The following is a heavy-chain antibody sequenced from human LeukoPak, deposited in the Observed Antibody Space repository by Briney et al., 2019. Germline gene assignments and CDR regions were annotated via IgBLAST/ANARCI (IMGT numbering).Heavy chain of an antibody. CDR1: GGSISSSSYY. V-gene: IGHV4-39*07. CDR3: ARVKELDQYYYYYYGMDV. J-gene: IGHJ6*02. CDR2: IYYSGST. D-gene: IGHD3-10*01. Sequence: SETLSLTCTVSGGSISSSSYYWGWIRQPPGKGLEWIGSIYYSGSTYYNPSLKSRVTISVDTSKNQFSLKLSSVTAADTAVYYCARVKELDQYYYYYYGMDVWGQGTTVTVSS.